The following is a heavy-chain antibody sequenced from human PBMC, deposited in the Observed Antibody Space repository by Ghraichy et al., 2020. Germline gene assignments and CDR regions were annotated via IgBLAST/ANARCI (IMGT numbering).Heavy chain of an antibody. J-gene: IGHJ4*02. CDR2: IYDSGTT. CDR3: VRLNAAAAGTIGY. D-gene: IGHD6-13*01. CDR1: GDSISSGSYY. V-gene: IGHV4-31*03. Sequence: SETLSLTCTVSGDSISSGSYYWTWIRQHPVKGLEYIGFIYDSGTTLYNPSLRSRVSISEDTSQNQFSLKLTSVTAADTAVYYCVRLNAAAAGTIGYWGQGTQVTVSS.